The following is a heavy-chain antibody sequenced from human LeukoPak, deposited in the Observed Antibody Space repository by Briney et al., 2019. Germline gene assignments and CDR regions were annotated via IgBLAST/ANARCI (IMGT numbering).Heavy chain of an antibody. Sequence: ASVKVSCKASGYTFINFATNWGRQAPGQRPEWMGWINAGNGNTKYSQKFQGRVTITRDTSTSTAYMELSSLRSEDTAVYYCARDDQYCSGGSCYPYWGQGTLVTVSS. D-gene: IGHD2-15*01. CDR1: GYTFINFA. V-gene: IGHV1-3*01. CDR3: ARDDQYCSGGSCYPY. J-gene: IGHJ4*02. CDR2: INAGNGNT.